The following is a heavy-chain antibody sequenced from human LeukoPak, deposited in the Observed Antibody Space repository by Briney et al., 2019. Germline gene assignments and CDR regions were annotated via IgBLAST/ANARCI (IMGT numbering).Heavy chain of an antibody. Sequence: SETLSLTCTVSGGSISGFYWNWLRQPAGKGLEWIGRIYTSGSTNYNPSLKSRVTMSVDTSKNQFSLKLSSVTAADTAVYYCARDGGQEGFDYWGQGTLVTVSS. CDR1: GGSISGFY. V-gene: IGHV4-4*07. CDR2: IYTSGST. CDR3: ARDGGQEGFDY. D-gene: IGHD3-3*01. J-gene: IGHJ4*02.